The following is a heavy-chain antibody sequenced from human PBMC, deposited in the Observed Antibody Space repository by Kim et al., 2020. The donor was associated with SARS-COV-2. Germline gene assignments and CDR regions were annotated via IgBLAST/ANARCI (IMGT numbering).Heavy chain of an antibody. CDR3: ARDTGRTTYYPDY. CDR2: ISYDGSNK. Sequence: GGSLRLSCVASGFTFSSYAMHWVRQAPGKGLEWVAVISYDGSNKYYADSVKGRFTISRDNSKNTLYLQMNSLRAEDTAVYYCARDTGRTTYYPDYWGRGTLVTVSS. J-gene: IGHJ4*02. D-gene: IGHD3-16*01. V-gene: IGHV3-30*04. CDR1: GFTFSSYA.